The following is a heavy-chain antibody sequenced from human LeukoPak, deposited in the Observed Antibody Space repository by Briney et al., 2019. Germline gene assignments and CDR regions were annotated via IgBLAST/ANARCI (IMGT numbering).Heavy chain of an antibody. Sequence: GGSLRLSCSGSGFTFNSYAMNWVRQAPGKGLEWISAISGSGGSTYYADSVKGRFTISRDNSKNTLYLQMNSLRAEDTAVYYCAKLERVVPAATLFDYWGQGTLVTVSS. V-gene: IGHV3-23*01. J-gene: IGHJ4*02. CDR2: ISGSGGST. CDR3: AKLERVVPAATLFDY. CDR1: GFTFNSYA. D-gene: IGHD2-2*01.